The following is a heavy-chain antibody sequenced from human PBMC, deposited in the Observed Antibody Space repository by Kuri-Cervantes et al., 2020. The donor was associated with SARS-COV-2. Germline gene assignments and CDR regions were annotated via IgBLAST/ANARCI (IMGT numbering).Heavy chain of an antibody. CDR1: GFTFSSYS. Sequence: GESLKISCAASGFTFSSYSMNWVRQAPGKGLEWVSSISSSSSYIYYADSVKGRFTISRDNAKNSLYLQMNSLRAEDTAVYYCAMKSTRNNYYDSSGSFDYWGQGTLVTVSS. D-gene: IGHD3-22*01. CDR3: AMKSTRNNYYDSSGSFDY. J-gene: IGHJ4*02. CDR2: ISSSSSYI. V-gene: IGHV3-21*01.